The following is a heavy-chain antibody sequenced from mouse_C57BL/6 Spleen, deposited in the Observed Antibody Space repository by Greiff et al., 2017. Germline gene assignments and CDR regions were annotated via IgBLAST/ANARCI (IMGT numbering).Heavy chain of an antibody. J-gene: IGHJ2*01. D-gene: IGHD2-4*01. CDR1: GYTFTSYW. CDR2: IHPNSGST. Sequence: VQLQQSGAELVKPGASVKLSCKASGYTFTSYWMHWVKQRPGQGLEWIGMIHPNSGSTNYNEKFKSKATLTVDKSSSTAYMQLSSLTSEDSAVYYCARSEYDYDPGYWGQGTTLTVSS. V-gene: IGHV1-64*01. CDR3: ARSEYDYDPGY.